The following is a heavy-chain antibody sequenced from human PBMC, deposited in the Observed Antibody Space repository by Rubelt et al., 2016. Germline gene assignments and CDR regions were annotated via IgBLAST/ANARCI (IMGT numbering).Heavy chain of an antibody. CDR2: IWYDGSNK. CDR1: GFTFSSYG. J-gene: IGHJ6*02. D-gene: IGHD6-19*01. Sequence: RLSCAASGFTFSSYGMHWVRQAPGKGLEWVAVIWYDGSNKYYADSVKGRFTISRDNSKNTLYLQMNSLRAEDTAVYYCATDPPDAIAVGEKYGMDVWGQGTTVTVSS. V-gene: IGHV3-33*01. CDR3: ATDPPDAIAVGEKYGMDV.